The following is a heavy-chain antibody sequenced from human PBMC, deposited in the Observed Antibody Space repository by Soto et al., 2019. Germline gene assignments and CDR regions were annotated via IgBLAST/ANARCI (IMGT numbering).Heavy chain of an antibody. D-gene: IGHD3-10*01. CDR1: GFTFTSSA. CDR3: AASVRGRFDY. Sequence: QMQLVQSGREVKKPGTSVKVSCKAAGFTFTSSAVQWVRQARGQRLGWIGWIVVGSGNRNNAQKFHERVTITRDMSTSTAYMELSSLRSEDTAVYYCAASVRGRFDYWGQGTLFTVSS. V-gene: IGHV1-58*01. CDR2: IVVGSGNR. J-gene: IGHJ4*02.